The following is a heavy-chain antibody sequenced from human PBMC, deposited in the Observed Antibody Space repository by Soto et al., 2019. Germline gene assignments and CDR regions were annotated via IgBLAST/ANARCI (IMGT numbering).Heavy chain of an antibody. D-gene: IGHD3-10*01. Sequence: QVQLQESGPGLVKPSGTLSLTCTVSGGSISSNNWWSWVRQPPGKGLEWIGEIYHSGSTNYNPSLQSRVIISVDKSQNQFSLKRTSVTAADTAVYYCARGAWSHGSGSYAALDSWGQGTLVTVSS. CDR2: IYHSGST. CDR3: ARGAWSHGSGSYAALDS. J-gene: IGHJ4*02. V-gene: IGHV4-4*02. CDR1: GGSISSNNW.